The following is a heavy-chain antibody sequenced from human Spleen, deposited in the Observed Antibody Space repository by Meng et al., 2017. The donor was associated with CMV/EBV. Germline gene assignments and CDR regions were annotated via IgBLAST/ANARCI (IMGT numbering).Heavy chain of an antibody. Sequence: ASVKVSCKASQYTFTGYYMHWVRQAPGQGLEWMGWINPNSGDTTYAQKFQGRVTISADKSISTAYLQWSSLKASDTAMYYCARSLRSSLYAFDIWGQGTMVTVSS. D-gene: IGHD6-6*01. CDR3: ARSLRSSLYAFDI. J-gene: IGHJ3*02. CDR2: INPNSGDT. CDR1: QYTFTGYY. V-gene: IGHV1-2*02.